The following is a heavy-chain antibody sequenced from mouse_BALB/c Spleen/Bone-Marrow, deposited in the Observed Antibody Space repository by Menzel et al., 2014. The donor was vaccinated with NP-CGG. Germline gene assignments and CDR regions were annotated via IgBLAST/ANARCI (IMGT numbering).Heavy chain of an antibody. V-gene: IGHV7-3*02. J-gene: IGHJ1*01. Sequence: EVMLVESGGGLVQPGGSLRLSCATSGFTFTDYYMSWVRQPPGKALEWLGFIRNKANGSTAEHSVSVKGRFTISRDTSQTSLYLQSTTLRAGDSARYYGAREFGADMHWYFDVWGAGTTVTVSS. CDR2: IRNKANGSTA. CDR1: GFTFTDYY. CDR3: AREFGADMHWYFDV. D-gene: IGHD1-1*02.